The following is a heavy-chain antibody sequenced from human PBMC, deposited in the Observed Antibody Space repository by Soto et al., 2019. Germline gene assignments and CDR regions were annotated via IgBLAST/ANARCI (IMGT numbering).Heavy chain of an antibody. Sequence: EVQFLESGRGLVQPGGSLRLSCAASGFAFSSYAMTWVRLVPGKGLEYVASITGSGAGTFYADSVKGRFTISRDNSKNTLYLQLSSLRAEDTAIYFCAKDPRGDYVGAFDSWGQGSLVTVSS. D-gene: IGHD4-17*01. CDR3: AKDPRGDYVGAFDS. V-gene: IGHV3-23*01. CDR1: GFAFSSYA. CDR2: ITGSGAGT. J-gene: IGHJ4*02.